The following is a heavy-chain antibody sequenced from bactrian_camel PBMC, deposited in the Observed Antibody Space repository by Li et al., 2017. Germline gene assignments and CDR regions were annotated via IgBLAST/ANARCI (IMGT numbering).Heavy chain of an antibody. CDR2: ISTHGKE. D-gene: IGHD6*01. CDR3: VDDCYGSRYYLARRTNI. Sequence: HVQLVESGGGSVQPGGSLRLSCVASAGSYMRYCMGWFRQAPGREREGIATISTHGKEYYADSVKGRFTISQDRAKNTVYLQMNILKPEDTAMYYCVDDCYGSRYYLARRTNIWGQGTQVTVS. V-gene: IGHV3S53*01. J-gene: IGHJ4*01. CDR1: AGSYMRYC.